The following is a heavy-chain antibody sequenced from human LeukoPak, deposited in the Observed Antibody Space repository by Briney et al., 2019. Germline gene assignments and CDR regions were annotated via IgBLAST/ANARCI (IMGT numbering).Heavy chain of an antibody. D-gene: IGHD3-9*01. CDR2: ISGYNGNT. V-gene: IGHV1-18*01. Sequence: ASVKVSCKASGGTFSSYAISWVRQAPGQGLEWMGWISGYNGNTSYAQKLQGRVTMSTDTSTSTGYMELRSLRSDDTAVYYCARRNYDILTGYYYYYYMDVWGEGTTVTISS. CDR1: GGTFSSYA. J-gene: IGHJ6*03. CDR3: ARRNYDILTGYYYYYYMDV.